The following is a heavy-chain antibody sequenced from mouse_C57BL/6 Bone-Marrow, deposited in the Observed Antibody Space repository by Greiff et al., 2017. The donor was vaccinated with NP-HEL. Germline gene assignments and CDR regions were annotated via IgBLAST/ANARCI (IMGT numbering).Heavy chain of an antibody. Sequence: VQLQQPGAELVMPGASVKLSCKASGYTFTSYWMHWVKQRPGQGLEWIGEIDPSDSYPNYNQKFKGKSTLTVDKSSSTAYMQLSSLTSEDSAVYYCARESNYFDYWGQGTTLTVSS. D-gene: IGHD5-1*01. V-gene: IGHV1-69*01. CDR1: GYTFTSYW. CDR3: ARESNYFDY. J-gene: IGHJ2*01. CDR2: IDPSDSYP.